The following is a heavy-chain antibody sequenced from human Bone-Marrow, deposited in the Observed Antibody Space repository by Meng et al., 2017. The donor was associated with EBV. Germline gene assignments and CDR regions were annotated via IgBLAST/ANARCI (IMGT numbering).Heavy chain of an antibody. Sequence: VLCVALGGGVVQPGMSLRLFCVASGFTFISYGMHWVRQAPGKGLEWVAVISYDGSNKYYADSVKGRFTISRDNSKNTLYLQMNSLRAEDTAVYYCATIVGASPVDYWGQGTLVTVSS. CDR1: GFTFISYG. D-gene: IGHD1-26*01. CDR3: ATIVGASPVDY. V-gene: IGHV3-30*03. CDR2: ISYDGSNK. J-gene: IGHJ4*02.